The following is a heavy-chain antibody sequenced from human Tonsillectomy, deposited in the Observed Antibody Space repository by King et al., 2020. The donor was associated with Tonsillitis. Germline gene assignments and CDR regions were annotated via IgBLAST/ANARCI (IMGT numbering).Heavy chain of an antibody. Sequence: QLQESGPGLVRPSETLSLTCPVSGGSISSYYWSWIRQPPGKGLEWIGYMYYSGSTNYNPSLKSRVTISVDTSKNQFSLNLTSVTAADTAVYYCARSYYGGGYPGPPYYFDYWGQGTLVTVSS. CDR3: ARSYYGGGYPGPPYYFDY. CDR1: GGSISSYY. V-gene: IGHV4-59*08. J-gene: IGHJ4*02. CDR2: MYYSGST. D-gene: IGHD4-23*01.